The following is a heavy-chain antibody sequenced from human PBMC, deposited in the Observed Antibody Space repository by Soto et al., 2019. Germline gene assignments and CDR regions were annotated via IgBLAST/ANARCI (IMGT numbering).Heavy chain of an antibody. V-gene: IGHV4-34*01. CDR2: INHSGST. CDR3: ARQGAAAGTGYYYYGMDV. D-gene: IGHD6-13*01. Sequence: SETLSLTCAVYGGSFSGYYWSWIRQPPGKGLEWIGEINHSGSTNYNPSLKSRVTISVDTSKNQFSLKLSSVTAADTAVYYCARQGAAAGTGYYYYGMDVWGQGTTVTVSS. CDR1: GGSFSGYY. J-gene: IGHJ6*02.